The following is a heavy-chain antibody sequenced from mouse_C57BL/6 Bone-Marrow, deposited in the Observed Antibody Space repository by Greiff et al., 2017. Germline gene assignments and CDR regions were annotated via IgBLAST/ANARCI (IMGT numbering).Heavy chain of an antibody. J-gene: IGHJ4*01. CDR3: ARSGTRYYYAMDY. D-gene: IGHD4-1*01. CDR2: IYPGGGYT. CDR1: GYTFTNYW. V-gene: IGHV1-63*01. Sequence: VQLQQSGAELVRPGTSVKMSCKASGYTFTNYWIGWAKQRPGHGLEWIGDIYPGGGYTNYNEQFKGKATLTADKSSSTAYMQFSSLTSEDSAIYYCARSGTRYYYAMDYWGQGTSVTVSS.